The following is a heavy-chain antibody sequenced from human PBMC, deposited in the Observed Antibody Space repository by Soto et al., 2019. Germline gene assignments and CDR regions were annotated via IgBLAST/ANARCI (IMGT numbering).Heavy chain of an antibody. D-gene: IGHD2-15*01. Sequence: GGAPRISRATPGFTFSKARVRWVRQGPGEGGGGVGRIKSKTDGGITDYAAPVKGRFTISRDDSKNTLYLQMNSLKTEDTAVYYCTTWSLGYCSGGSCYHAFDIWGQGTMVTVSS. CDR2: IKSKTDGGIT. J-gene: IGHJ3*02. CDR1: GFTFSKAR. V-gene: IGHV3-15*01. CDR3: TTWSLGYCSGGSCYHAFDI.